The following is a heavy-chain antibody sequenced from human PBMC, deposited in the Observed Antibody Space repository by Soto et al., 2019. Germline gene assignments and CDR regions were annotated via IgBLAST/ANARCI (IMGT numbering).Heavy chain of an antibody. V-gene: IGHV3-30-3*01. CDR2: ISYDGSNK. CDR3: ARPPYGLELWSGGMDV. Sequence: ESGGGVVQPGRSLRLSCAASGFTFSSYAMHWVRQAPGKGLEWVAVISYDGSNKYYADSVKGRFTISRDNSKNTLYLQMNSLRAEDTAVYYCARPPYGLELWSGGMDVWGQGTTVTVSS. CDR1: GFTFSSYA. J-gene: IGHJ6*02. D-gene: IGHD1-7*01.